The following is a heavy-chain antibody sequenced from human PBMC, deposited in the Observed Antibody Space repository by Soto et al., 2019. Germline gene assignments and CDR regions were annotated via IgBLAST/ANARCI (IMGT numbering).Heavy chain of an antibody. V-gene: IGHV3-23*01. Sequence: EVQLLESGGGLVQPGGSLRLSCAASGFTFSEYAMTWVRQAPGKGLEWVSVIGGAGSNIYYAASVEVRFTVSRDDSTNTLYLRMYSLRVEETAVYYCATDFVSRNGVYDPCEIWGPGTMGTVSS. CDR1: GFTFSEYA. CDR3: ATDFVSRNGVYDPCEI. D-gene: IGHD2-8*01. CDR2: IGGAGSNI. J-gene: IGHJ3*02.